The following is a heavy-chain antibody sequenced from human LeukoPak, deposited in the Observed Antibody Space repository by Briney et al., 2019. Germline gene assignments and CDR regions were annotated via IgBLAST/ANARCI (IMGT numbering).Heavy chain of an antibody. CDR2: ISSSSSYI. J-gene: IGHJ1*01. CDR3: ARDGFGYYDSSFFVEYFQH. D-gene: IGHD3-22*01. Sequence: GGSLRLSCAASGFTFSSYSMNWVRQAPGKGLEWVSSISSSSSYIYYADSVKGRFTISRDNAKNSLYLQMSSLRAEDTAVYYCARDGFGYYDSSFFVEYFQHWGQGTLVTVSS. CDR1: GFTFSSYS. V-gene: IGHV3-21*01.